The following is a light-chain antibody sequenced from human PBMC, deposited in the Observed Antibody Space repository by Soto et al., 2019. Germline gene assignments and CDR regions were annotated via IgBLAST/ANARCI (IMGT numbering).Light chain of an antibody. CDR2: TAS. CDR3: QERGRWPRAT. V-gene: IGKV3-11*01. Sequence: EMVLTQSPATLSLSPGESATLSCRASQNVGLNVAWYQQKSGQPPRLLIHTASSRATGIPARFSGSGSRTDFTLTFSSLEPEDIAVYYCQERGRWPRATCGGGPKVEMK. J-gene: IGKJ4*01. CDR1: QNVGLN.